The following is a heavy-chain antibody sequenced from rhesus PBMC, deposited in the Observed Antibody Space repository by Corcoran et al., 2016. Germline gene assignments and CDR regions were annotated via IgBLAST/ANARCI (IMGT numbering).Heavy chain of an antibody. CDR2: ISWNSGTI. J-gene: IGHJ2*01. Sequence: EVQLVESGGGVVQPGGSLRLSCAASGSPFDVYALHWVRQAPGKGLEWVSRISWNSGTIYYADSVKGRFTISRDNAKNSLFLQMDRLRAEDTAVYYCTREGRYVSYWYFDLWGPGTPITISS. V-gene: IGHV3-134*01. D-gene: IGHD4-4*01. CDR3: TREGRYVSYWYFDL. CDR1: GSPFDVYA.